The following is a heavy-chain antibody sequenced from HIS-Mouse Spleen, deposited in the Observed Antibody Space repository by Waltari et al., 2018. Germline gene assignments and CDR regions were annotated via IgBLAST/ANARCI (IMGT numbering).Heavy chain of an antibody. Sequence: EVQLVETGGGLIQPGGSLRLSCAASGFTVSSNYMSWVRQAPGKGWEWVAGIDGGGRTDYADAGKGRFTRSRDKSKNTRYLQMNSLRAEDTAVYYCARHYYYGSGSYYFDYWGQGTLVTVSS. V-gene: IGHV3-53*02. J-gene: IGHJ4*02. CDR2: IDGGGRT. CDR3: ARHYYYGSGSYYFDY. D-gene: IGHD3-10*01. CDR1: GFTVSSNY.